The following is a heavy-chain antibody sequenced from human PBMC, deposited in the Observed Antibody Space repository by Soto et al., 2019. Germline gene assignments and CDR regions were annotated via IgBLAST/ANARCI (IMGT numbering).Heavy chain of an antibody. CDR3: AEDEGMYSGSAPFDY. CDR2: ISGSGGTT. J-gene: IGHJ4*02. V-gene: IGHV3-23*01. D-gene: IGHD1-26*01. Sequence: EVQLLESGGGLVQPGGSLRLSCTASGFSFGTYAMNWVRQAPGKGLEWVSAISGSGGTTYYADSVKGRFTISRDNSKNTLYLQLNRLGAEDTGVYYCAEDEGMYSGSAPFDYWGQGTLVTVSS. CDR1: GFSFGTYA.